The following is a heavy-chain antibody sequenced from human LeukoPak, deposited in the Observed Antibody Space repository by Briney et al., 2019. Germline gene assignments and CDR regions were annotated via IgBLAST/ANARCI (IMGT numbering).Heavy chain of an antibody. V-gene: IGHV3-33*01. Sequence: GGSLRLSCAASGFTFSSYGMHWVRQAPGKGLEWVAVIWYDGSNKYYADSVKGRFTISRDNSKNTLYLQMNSLRAEDTAIYYCARDLAYDFGSDDYWGDGFDLWGQGAAVTVSS. CDR3: ARDLAYDFGSDDYWGDGFDL. CDR2: IWYDGSNK. CDR1: GFTFSSYG. D-gene: IGHD3-3*01. J-gene: IGHJ3*01.